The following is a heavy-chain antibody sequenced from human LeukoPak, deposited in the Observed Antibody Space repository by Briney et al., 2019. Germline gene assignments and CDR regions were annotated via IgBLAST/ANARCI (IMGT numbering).Heavy chain of an antibody. J-gene: IGHJ4*02. CDR2: IIPIFGTA. D-gene: IGHD6-19*01. CDR1: GGTFSSYA. V-gene: IGHV1-69*13. Sequence: SVKDSCKASGGTFSSYAISWVRQAPGQGLEWMGGIIPIFGTANYAQKFQGRVTITADESTSTAYMELSSLRSEDTAVYYCAAETVAGIFDYWGQGTLVTVSS. CDR3: AAETVAGIFDY.